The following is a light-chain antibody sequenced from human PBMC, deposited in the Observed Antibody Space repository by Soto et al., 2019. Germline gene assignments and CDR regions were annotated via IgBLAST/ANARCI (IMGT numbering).Light chain of an antibody. CDR2: EVS. Sequence: QSALTQPPSASGSPGQSVTISCTGTSSDVGGYDYVSWYQQHPGKAPKFMIYEVSKRPSGVPDRFSGSKSGNTASLTVSGLQAEDEADYYCSSYAGSRNWVFGGGTKLTVL. CDR3: SSYAGSRNWV. CDR1: SSDVGGYDY. V-gene: IGLV2-8*01. J-gene: IGLJ2*01.